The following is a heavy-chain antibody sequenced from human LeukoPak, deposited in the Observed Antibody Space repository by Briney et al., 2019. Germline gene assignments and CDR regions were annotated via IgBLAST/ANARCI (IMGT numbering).Heavy chain of an antibody. CDR2: IYHSGST. V-gene: IGHV4-38-2*02. Sequence: SETLSLTCTVSGYSISSGYYWGRIRQPPGKGLEWIGSIYHSGSTYYNPSLKSRVTISVDTSKNQFSLKLSSVTAADTAVYYCARRGRPGKVRGVIITNWFDPWGQGTLVTVSS. D-gene: IGHD3-10*01. J-gene: IGHJ5*02. CDR3: ARRGRPGKVRGVIITNWFDP. CDR1: GYSISSGYY.